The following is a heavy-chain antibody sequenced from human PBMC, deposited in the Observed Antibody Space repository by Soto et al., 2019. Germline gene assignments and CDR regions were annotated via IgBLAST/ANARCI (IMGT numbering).Heavy chain of an antibody. V-gene: IGHV3-30*18. D-gene: IGHD2-2*01. CDR3: AKSRDAYNFYFYYGMDV. CDR1: GFTFSNYG. CDR2: ILYDGSNK. J-gene: IGHJ6*02. Sequence: GGALRLSCAASGFTFSNYGMHWVRQTPGKGLEWVALILYDGSNKYYADSVKGRFTISRDNSKNTLYLQVSSLRAEDTAVYYCAKSRDAYNFYFYYGMDVWGQVTTFTVS.